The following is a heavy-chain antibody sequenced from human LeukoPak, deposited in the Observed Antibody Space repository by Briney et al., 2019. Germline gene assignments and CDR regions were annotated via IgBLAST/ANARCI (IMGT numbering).Heavy chain of an antibody. Sequence: PGRSLRPSCAASGFTFSSYAMHWVRQAPGKGLEWVAVISYDGSNKYYADSVKGRFTISRDNSKNTLYLQMNSLRAEDTAVYYCATQVEMATLEAWGQGTLVTVSS. V-gene: IGHV3-30-3*01. CDR1: GFTFSSYA. D-gene: IGHD5-24*01. J-gene: IGHJ5*02. CDR2: ISYDGSNK. CDR3: ATQVEMATLEA.